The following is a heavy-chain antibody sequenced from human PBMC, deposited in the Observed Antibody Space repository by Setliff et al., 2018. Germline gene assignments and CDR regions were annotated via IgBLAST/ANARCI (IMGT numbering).Heavy chain of an antibody. V-gene: IGHV4-30-4*08. J-gene: IGHJ3*01. D-gene: IGHD1-26*01. CDR2: IYHSGSA. CDR1: GDSISSGDYF. CDR3: AREVGTSTSSDAFDV. Sequence: SETLSLTCTVSGDSISSGDYFWSWIRQPPGKGLGWIAYIYHSGSAYYNPSLKSRVTMSVDTSKNRFSLHLTSVTAADTAVYYCAREVGTSTSSDAFDVWGQGMMVTVSS.